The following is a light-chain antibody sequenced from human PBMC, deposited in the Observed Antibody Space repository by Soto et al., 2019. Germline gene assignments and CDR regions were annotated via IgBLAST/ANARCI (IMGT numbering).Light chain of an antibody. J-gene: IGKJ1*01. CDR2: KAS. CDR1: QSISSW. V-gene: IGKV1-5*03. CDR3: HQYDNFPET. Sequence: DIQMTQSPSTLSASVGYRVTITCRASQSISSWLAWYQQKPGKAPKLLIYKASSLESGVPSRFSGSGSGTEFTLTISSLQPDDFATYYCHQYDNFPETFGQGTKVDIK.